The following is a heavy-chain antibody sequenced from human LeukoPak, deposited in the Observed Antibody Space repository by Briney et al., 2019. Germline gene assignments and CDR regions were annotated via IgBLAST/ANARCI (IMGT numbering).Heavy chain of an antibody. Sequence: PGGSLRLSCAASGFTFDEYAMHWVRQPPGKGLEWVSLISENAGRKYYADSVKGRFTISRDNSKNSLYLQMNGLRTEDTALYYCAKVDYYDWYFDLWGRGTLVTVSS. V-gene: IGHV3-43*02. D-gene: IGHD3-22*01. CDR3: AKVDYYDWYFDL. CDR1: GFTFDEYA. CDR2: ISENAGRK. J-gene: IGHJ2*01.